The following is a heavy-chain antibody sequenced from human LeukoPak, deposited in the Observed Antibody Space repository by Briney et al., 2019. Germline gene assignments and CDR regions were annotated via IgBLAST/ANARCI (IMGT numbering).Heavy chain of an antibody. CDR3: ATEQWLRYYGY. V-gene: IGHV4-61*02. CDR1: GGSISSGSYY. D-gene: IGHD5-12*01. CDR2: IYTSGST. Sequence: SQTLSLTCTVSGGSISSGSYYWSWIRQPAGKGLEWFGRIYTSGSTNYNPSLKSRVTISVDTSKNQFSLKLSSVTAADTAVYYCATEQWLRYYGYWGQGTLVTVSS. J-gene: IGHJ4*02.